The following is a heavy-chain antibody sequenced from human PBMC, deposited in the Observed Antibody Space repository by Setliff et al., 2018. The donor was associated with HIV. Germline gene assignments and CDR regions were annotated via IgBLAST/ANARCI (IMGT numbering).Heavy chain of an antibody. D-gene: IGHD3-3*01. V-gene: IGHV1-18*01. CDR3: ARERYYNFGSGYHYYYMDV. CDR1: GYTLSELS. Sequence: ASVKVSCKVYGYTLSELSIHWVRQAPGQGLEWMGWISGYNGNTNYAQKFQGRVTMTTDTSTETAYMEVGSLRYDDTAVYYCARERYYNFGSGYHYYYMDVWGKGTTVTVSS. J-gene: IGHJ6*03. CDR2: ISGYNGNT.